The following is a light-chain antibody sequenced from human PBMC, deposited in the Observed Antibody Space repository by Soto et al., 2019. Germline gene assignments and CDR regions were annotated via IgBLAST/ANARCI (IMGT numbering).Light chain of an antibody. V-gene: IGKV2-28*01. CDR3: MQALQSPLYT. CDR1: QSLLHRNGYNY. J-gene: IGKJ2*01. Sequence: DIVMTQSPLSLPVTPGEPASISCRSSQSLLHRNGYNYLDWYLQKPGQSPQLLIYLGSNRASGVPDRISGRGSGTDFTLKISRVEAEDVGVYYCMQALQSPLYTFGQGTKLEIK. CDR2: LGS.